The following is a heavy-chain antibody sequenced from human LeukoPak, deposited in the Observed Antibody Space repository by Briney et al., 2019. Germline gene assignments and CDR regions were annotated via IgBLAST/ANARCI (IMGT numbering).Heavy chain of an antibody. J-gene: IGHJ3*02. CDR1: GFSLSTSGVG. V-gene: IGHV2-5*01. CDR3: ARERVMGIAVAEDAFDI. D-gene: IGHD6-19*01. CDR2: IYWNDDK. Sequence: SGPTLVNPTQTLTLTCTFSGFSLSTSGVGVGWIRQPPGKALEWLALIYWNDDKRYSPSLKSRLTITKDTSKNQVVLTMTNMDPVDTATYYCARERVMGIAVAEDAFDIWGQGTMVTVSS.